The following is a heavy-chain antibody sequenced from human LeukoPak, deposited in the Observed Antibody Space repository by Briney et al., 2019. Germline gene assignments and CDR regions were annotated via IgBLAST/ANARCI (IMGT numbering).Heavy chain of an antibody. CDR3: AREDSRWLGLGL. CDR2: ISGGGGST. CDR1: GFTFTSYS. V-gene: IGHV3-23*01. Sequence: GGSLRLSCAASGFTFTSYSINWVRQAPGKGLEWVSTISGGGGSTYYADSVKGRFTISRDNSKNTVSLQMNSLRAEDTAVYYCAREDSRWLGLGLWGPGTLVTVSS. J-gene: IGHJ1*01. D-gene: IGHD6-19*01.